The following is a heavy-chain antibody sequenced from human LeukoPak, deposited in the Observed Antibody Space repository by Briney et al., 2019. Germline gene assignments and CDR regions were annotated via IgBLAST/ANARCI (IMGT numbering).Heavy chain of an antibody. CDR2: IYHRGST. V-gene: IGHV4-30-2*01. Sequence: PSETLSLTCAVSGGSISSGGYSWSWIRQPPGKGLEWFGYIYHRGSTYYNPSLKSRITMSVDTSKNQFSLKLSSVTAADTAVYYCARDVRVVVPAAPSCYYYMDVWGKGTTVTVSS. J-gene: IGHJ6*03. D-gene: IGHD2-2*01. CDR3: ARDVRVVVPAAPSCYYYMDV. CDR1: GGSISSGGYS.